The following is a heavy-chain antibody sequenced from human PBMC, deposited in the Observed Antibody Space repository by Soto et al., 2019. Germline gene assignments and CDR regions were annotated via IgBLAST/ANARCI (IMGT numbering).Heavy chain of an antibody. CDR2: IFSNDEK. J-gene: IGHJ6*02. V-gene: IGHV2-26*01. Sequence: QVTLKESGPVLVKPTETLTLTCTVSGFSLSNARMGVSWIRQPPGKALEWLARIFSNDEKSYSTSLKSRLTISKDTSKSQVVLTMTNMDPVDTATYYCALPHRRCLQSNYYYYGMDVWGQGTTVTVSS. CDR1: GFSLSNARMG. D-gene: IGHD1-1*01. CDR3: ALPHRRCLQSNYYYYGMDV.